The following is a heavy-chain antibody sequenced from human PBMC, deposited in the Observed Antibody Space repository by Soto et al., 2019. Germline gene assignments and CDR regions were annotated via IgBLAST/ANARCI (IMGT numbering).Heavy chain of an antibody. Sequence: QMQLVQSGAEVKKPGSSVKVSCKAPGGTFSSYAISWVRQAPGQGLEWMGGIIPIFGTANYAQKFQGRVTITADESTSTGYMERSSLRSEDTAVYYCARSQGGSSSLDIYYDYYYGMDVWGQGTTVTVSS. J-gene: IGHJ6*01. D-gene: IGHD2-15*01. V-gene: IGHV1-69*01. CDR3: ARSQGGSSSLDIYYDYYYGMDV. CDR1: GGTFSSYA. CDR2: IIPIFGTA.